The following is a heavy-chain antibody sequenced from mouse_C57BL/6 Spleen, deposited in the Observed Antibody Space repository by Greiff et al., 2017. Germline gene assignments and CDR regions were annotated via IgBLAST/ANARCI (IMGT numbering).Heavy chain of an antibody. CDR1: GYAFSSSW. Sequence: QVQLQQSGPELVKPGASVKISCKASGYAFSSSWMNWVKQRPGKGLEWIGRIYPGDGDTNYNGKFKGKATLTADKSSSTAYMQPSSLTSEDSAVYFCAVYYYFDYWGQGTTLTVSS. CDR2: IYPGDGDT. D-gene: IGHD1-1*01. V-gene: IGHV1-82*01. CDR3: AVYYYFDY. J-gene: IGHJ2*01.